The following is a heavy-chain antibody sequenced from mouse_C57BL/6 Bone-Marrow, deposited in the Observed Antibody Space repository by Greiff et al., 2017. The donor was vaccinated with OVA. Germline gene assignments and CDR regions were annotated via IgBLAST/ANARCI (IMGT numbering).Heavy chain of an antibody. Sequence: QVQLQQSGAELVRPGASVTLSCTASGYTFTDYEMHWVKQTPEQGLEWIGGIDPETGGTDYKQKFKGKAIMTADKSATTAYMELRSLTSEDSSVYYCTRGYSNYYAMDYWGQGTSVTVSS. D-gene: IGHD2-5*01. CDR2: IDPETGGT. CDR1: GYTFTDYE. CDR3: TRGYSNYYAMDY. V-gene: IGHV1-15*01. J-gene: IGHJ4*01.